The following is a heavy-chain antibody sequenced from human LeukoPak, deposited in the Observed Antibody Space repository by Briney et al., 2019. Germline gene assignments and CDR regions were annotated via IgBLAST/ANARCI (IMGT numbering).Heavy chain of an antibody. Sequence: SQTLSLTCTVSGGSISSGSYYWSWIRQPAGKGLEWIGRIYTSGSTNYNPSLKSRVTISVDTSKNQFSLKLSSVTAADTAVYYCARAPITGYCSSTSCYARGAFDIWAQGTMVTVSS. CDR2: IYTSGST. CDR1: GGSISSGSYY. D-gene: IGHD2-2*01. CDR3: ARAPITGYCSSTSCYARGAFDI. J-gene: IGHJ3*02. V-gene: IGHV4-61*02.